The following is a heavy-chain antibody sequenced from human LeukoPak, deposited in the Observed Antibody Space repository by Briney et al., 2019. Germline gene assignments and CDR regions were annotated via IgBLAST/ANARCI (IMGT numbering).Heavy chain of an antibody. Sequence: SETLSLTYTVSGGSISSGGYYWSWIRQHPGKGLEWIGYIYYSGSTYYNPSLKSRVTISVDTSKNQFSLKLSSVTAADTAVYYCARESYGDYGTDAFDIWGQGTMVTVSS. V-gene: IGHV4-31*03. D-gene: IGHD4-17*01. CDR1: GGSISSGGYY. J-gene: IGHJ3*02. CDR2: IYYSGST. CDR3: ARESYGDYGTDAFDI.